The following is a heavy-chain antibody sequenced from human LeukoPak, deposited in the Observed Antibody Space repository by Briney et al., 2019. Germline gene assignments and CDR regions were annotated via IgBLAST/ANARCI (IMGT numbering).Heavy chain of an antibody. V-gene: IGHV4-39*01. CDR3: ARRPTGVLIAFDI. CDR2: IYYSGST. Sequence: SETLSLTCTVSGGPISSGSYYWDWIRQPPGKGLEWIGSIYYSGSTYYNPSLKSRVTISVETSKNQFSLKLSSVTAADTAVYYCARRPTGVLIAFDIWGQGTMVTVSS. J-gene: IGHJ3*02. CDR1: GGPISSGSYY.